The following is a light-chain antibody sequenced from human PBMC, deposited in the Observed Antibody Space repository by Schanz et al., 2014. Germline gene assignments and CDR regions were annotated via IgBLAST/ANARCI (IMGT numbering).Light chain of an antibody. V-gene: IGKV1-5*03. CDR1: ESISNW. Sequence: IQMTQSPSTLSASVGDRVTITCRASESISNWLAWYQQKSGKAPKLLIYKASILHSGVPSRFSGSGSGTEFSLTISSLQPDDLATYYCQQYSSYVTFGPGTKV. J-gene: IGKJ3*01. CDR3: QQYSSYVT. CDR2: KAS.